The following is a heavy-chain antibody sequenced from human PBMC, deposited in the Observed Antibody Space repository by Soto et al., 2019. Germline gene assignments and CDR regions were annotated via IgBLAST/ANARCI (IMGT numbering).Heavy chain of an antibody. V-gene: IGHV1-18*01. CDR1: GYTFTSYH. CDR2: MSAYNTNT. CDR3: ARDTPPTDY. Sequence: QVQLVQSGAEVKKPGASVKVSCKTSGYTFTSYHISWVRQAPGQGREWMGWMSAYNTNTNYAQKFQRRSTMPTDTLKSTAYTELRSLRSDDTAVYYCARDTPPTDYWGQGTLVTVSS. J-gene: IGHJ4*02.